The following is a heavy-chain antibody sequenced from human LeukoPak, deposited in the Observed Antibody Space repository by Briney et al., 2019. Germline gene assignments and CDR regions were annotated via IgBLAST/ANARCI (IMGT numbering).Heavy chain of an antibody. V-gene: IGHV4-39*07. Sequence: SETLSLTCTVSGGSISSSSYYWGWIRQPPGKGPEWIGSIYYSGSTYYNPSLKSRVTISVDTSKNQFSLKLSSVTAADTAVYYCARDGVVRGAGWGQGTLVTVSS. CDR3: ARDGVVRGAG. D-gene: IGHD3-10*01. J-gene: IGHJ4*02. CDR1: GGSISSSSYY. CDR2: IYYSGST.